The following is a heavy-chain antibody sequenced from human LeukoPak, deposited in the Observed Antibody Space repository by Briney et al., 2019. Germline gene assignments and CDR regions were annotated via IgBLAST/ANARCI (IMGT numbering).Heavy chain of an antibody. CDR3: ARLIEYYFDY. D-gene: IGHD3-22*01. CDR1: GXSISSYY. V-gene: IGHV4-59*08. J-gene: IGHJ4*02. Sequence: PSETLSLTCTVSGXSISSYYWSWIRQPPGKGLEWIGYIYYSGSTNYNPSLKSRVTISVDTSKNQFSLKLSSVTAADTAVYYCARLIEYYFDYWGQGTLVTVSS. CDR2: IYYSGST.